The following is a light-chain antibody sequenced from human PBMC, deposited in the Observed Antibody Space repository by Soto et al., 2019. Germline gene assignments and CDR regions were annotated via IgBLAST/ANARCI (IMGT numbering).Light chain of an antibody. J-gene: IGLJ1*01. CDR3: AAWDDSLGAYV. Sequence: QSVLTQPPSASATPGQRVTISCSGSNSNXXTXXVNLYHXLPGTAPRLLIYTNNQRPSGVPQRFSGSKTGTSAYLAIGGLQSEDGADYYCAAWDDSLGAYVFGTGTKVTVL. CDR2: TNN. CDR1: NSNXXTXX. V-gene: IGLV1-44*01.